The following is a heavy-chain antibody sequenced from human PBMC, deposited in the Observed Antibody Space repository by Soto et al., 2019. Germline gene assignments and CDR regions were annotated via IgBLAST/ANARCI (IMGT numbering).Heavy chain of an antibody. D-gene: IGHD3-22*01. Sequence: PGGSLRLSCAATGFTFSSYSMNWVRQAPGKGLEWVSCISSSSSYINYADSVKGRFTISRDNAKNSLYLQMNSLRAEDTAVYYCARALSRGYYVDLDYWGQGT. CDR1: GFTFSSYS. J-gene: IGHJ4*02. CDR3: ARALSRGYYVDLDY. V-gene: IGHV3-21*01. CDR2: ISSSSSYI.